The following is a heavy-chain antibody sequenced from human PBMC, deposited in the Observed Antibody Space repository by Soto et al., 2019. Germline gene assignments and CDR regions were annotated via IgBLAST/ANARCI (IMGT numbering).Heavy chain of an antibody. Sequence: EVQLLESGGGLVQPGGSLRLSCAASGFTFSSYAMSWVRQAPGKGLEWDSAISGSGGSTYYADSVKGRFTISRDNSKNTLYLQMNSLRAEDTAVYYCAKHGERHYYYDSSGYYGEFDYWGQGTLVTVSS. D-gene: IGHD3-22*01. CDR2: ISGSGGST. CDR1: GFTFSSYA. V-gene: IGHV3-23*01. CDR3: AKHGERHYYYDSSGYYGEFDY. J-gene: IGHJ4*02.